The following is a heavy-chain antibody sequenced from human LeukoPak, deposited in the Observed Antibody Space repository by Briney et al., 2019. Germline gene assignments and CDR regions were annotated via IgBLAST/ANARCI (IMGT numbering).Heavy chain of an antibody. CDR1: GFTFSSYG. J-gene: IGHJ4*02. V-gene: IGHV3-30*02. Sequence: PGGSLRLSCAGSGFTFSSYGMHWVRQAPGKGLEWVSFIRYDGSNKYYADSVKGRFTISRDNSKNTLYLQMNSLRAEDTAVYYCAKDSTRVTPYYFDYWGQGTLVTVSS. D-gene: IGHD2-15*01. CDR3: AKDSTRVTPYYFDY. CDR2: IRYDGSNK.